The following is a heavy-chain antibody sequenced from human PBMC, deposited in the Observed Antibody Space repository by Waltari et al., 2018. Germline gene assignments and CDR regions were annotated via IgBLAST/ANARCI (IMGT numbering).Heavy chain of an antibody. D-gene: IGHD1-26*01. CDR2: IYDRGST. CDR3: ARPIVGATRGFDP. V-gene: IGHV4-39*01. CDR1: GGPIRSSPYY. J-gene: IGHJ5*02. Sequence: QLQLQESGPGLVKPSETLSLTCTVSGGPIRSSPYYWGWIRQPPGKGLEWIGSIYDRGSTYYNPSLKSRVTISVDTSKNQFSLKLSSVTAADTAVYCCARPIVGATRGFDPWGQGTLVTVSS.